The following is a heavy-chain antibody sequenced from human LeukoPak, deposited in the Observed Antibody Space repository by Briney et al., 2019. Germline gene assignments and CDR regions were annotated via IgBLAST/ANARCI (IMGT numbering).Heavy chain of an antibody. CDR3: VRGKKPGWDMSYFDY. D-gene: IGHD1-14*01. CDR1: RFNFNSFV. V-gene: IGHV3-21*06. Sequence: GGSLRLSCAASRFNFNSFVMGWVRQPPGKGLEWVPSISTSSGYIFYADSLKGRVTISRDNAKNSLYLQMNSLRAEDTAVYYCVRGKKPGWDMSYFDYWGQGILVTVSS. CDR2: ISTSSGYI. J-gene: IGHJ4*02.